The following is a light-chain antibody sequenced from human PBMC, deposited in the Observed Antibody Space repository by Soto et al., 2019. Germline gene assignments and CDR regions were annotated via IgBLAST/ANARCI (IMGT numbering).Light chain of an antibody. CDR3: CSYAGTGTYV. CDR1: SSDVGSYNV. CDR2: EGS. J-gene: IGLJ1*01. V-gene: IGLV2-23*01. Sequence: QSVLTQPASVSGSPGQSITISCTGTSSDVGSYNVVSWYQQNPGKAPKLMIYEGSKRPSGVSKRFSGSKSGNTASLTISGLKPEDEAAYYCCSYAGTGTYVFGTGTKV.